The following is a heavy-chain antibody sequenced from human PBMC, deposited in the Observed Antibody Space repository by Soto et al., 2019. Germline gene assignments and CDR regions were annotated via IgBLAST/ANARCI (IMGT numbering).Heavy chain of an antibody. CDR2: IYYRGNT. D-gene: IGHD2-15*01. J-gene: IGHJ4*02. V-gene: IGHV4-59*01. CDR3: GRYAGYVDS. CDR1: GGSISSSY. Sequence: PSETLSLTCTVSGGSISSSYWSWIRQPPGGGLEWIGDIYYRGNTNYNPSLESRVTISIDTSKKQFSLKVTSVTAADTAVYYCGRYAGYVDSWGQGTLVTVSS.